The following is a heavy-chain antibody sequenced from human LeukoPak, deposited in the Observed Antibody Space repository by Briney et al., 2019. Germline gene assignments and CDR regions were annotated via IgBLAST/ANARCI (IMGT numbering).Heavy chain of an antibody. CDR3: ARHNSFGSSWYYFDY. D-gene: IGHD6-13*01. Sequence: SETLSLTCAVYGGSFSGSYWSWIRQPPGKGLEWIGEINHSGSTNYNPSLQSRVTISVDTSKNQFSLKLSSVTAADTAVYYCARHNSFGSSWYYFDYWGQGTLVTVSS. V-gene: IGHV4-34*01. CDR1: GGSFSGSY. J-gene: IGHJ4*02. CDR2: INHSGST.